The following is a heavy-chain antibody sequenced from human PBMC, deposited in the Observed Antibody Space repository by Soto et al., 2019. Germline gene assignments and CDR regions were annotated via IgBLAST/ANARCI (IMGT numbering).Heavy chain of an antibody. CDR2: IGGSGRST. J-gene: IGHJ4*02. CDR3: ARAEDDYGDQDHFDF. V-gene: IGHV3-23*01. D-gene: IGHD4-17*01. Sequence: EVQLLESGGGLVHPGESLRLSCEASGFSFSSFAMSWVRQAPGKGLEWVSGIGGSGRSTYYADSVKGRFTISRDNSKNTLYLQMNSLRVEDTAVYYCARAEDDYGDQDHFDFWGQGTLVTVSS. CDR1: GFSFSSFA.